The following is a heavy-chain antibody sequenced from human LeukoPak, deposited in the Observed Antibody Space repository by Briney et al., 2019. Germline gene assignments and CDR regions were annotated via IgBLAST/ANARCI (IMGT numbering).Heavy chain of an antibody. CDR1: GFTFSSYG. CDR2: ITYDGSNK. V-gene: IGHV3-30*18. Sequence: GGSLRLSCAASGFTFSSYGMHWVRQAPGKGLEWVAVITYDGSNKYYADSVKGRFTISRDNSKNTLYLQMNSLRAEDTAVYYCAKEVRWYPIYYYYYMDVWGKGTTVTVSS. CDR3: AKEVRWYPIYYYYYMDV. D-gene: IGHD6-13*01. J-gene: IGHJ6*03.